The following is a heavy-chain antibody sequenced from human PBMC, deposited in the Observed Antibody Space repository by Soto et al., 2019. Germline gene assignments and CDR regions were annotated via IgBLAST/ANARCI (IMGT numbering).Heavy chain of an antibody. J-gene: IGHJ4*02. Sequence: SEPLSVTWTVYYGSFSGYYWSWILQHPGKGLEWIGEINHSGSTNYNPSLKSRVTISIDKSKNQFSLELTSVTAADTAVYYCANWGGLNFPRLYWGPGTLVTVSS. CDR1: YGSFSGYY. V-gene: IGHV4-34*01. CDR3: ANWGGLNFPRLY. D-gene: IGHD3-16*01. CDR2: INHSGST.